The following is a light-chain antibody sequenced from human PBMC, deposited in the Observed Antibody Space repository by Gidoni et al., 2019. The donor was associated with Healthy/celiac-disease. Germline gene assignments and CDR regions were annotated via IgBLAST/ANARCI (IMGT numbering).Light chain of an antibody. CDR2: DDS. Sequence: SYVLPQPPSVSVAPRKTARITCGGNNIGSKSVHWYQQKPGQAPVLVIYDDSDRPSGIPERFSGSNSGNTATLTISRVEAGDEADYYCQVWDSSSDRNWVFGGGTKLTVL. V-gene: IGLV3-21*04. CDR1: NIGSKS. J-gene: IGLJ3*02. CDR3: QVWDSSSDRNWV.